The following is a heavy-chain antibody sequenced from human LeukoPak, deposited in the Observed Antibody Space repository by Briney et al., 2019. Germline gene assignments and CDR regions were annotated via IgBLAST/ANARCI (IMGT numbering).Heavy chain of an antibody. Sequence: SETLSLTCTVSGGSISSSSYYWGWIRQPPGKGLEWIGSIYYSGSTYYNPSLKSRVTISVDTSKNQFSLKLSSVTAADTAVYYCAREYCTNGVCYHFPSRYGMDVWGQGTTVTVSS. CDR3: AREYCTNGVCYHFPSRYGMDV. V-gene: IGHV4-39*02. CDR2: IYYSGST. CDR1: GGSISSSSYY. J-gene: IGHJ6*02. D-gene: IGHD2-8*01.